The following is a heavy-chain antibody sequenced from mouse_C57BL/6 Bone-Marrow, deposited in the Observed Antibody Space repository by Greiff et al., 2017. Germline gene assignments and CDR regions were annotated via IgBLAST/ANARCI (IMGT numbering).Heavy chain of an antibody. Sequence: QVQLQQSGAELVRPGASVTLSCKASGYTFTDYEMHWVKQTPVHGLEWIGAIDPETGGTAYNQKFKGKAILTADKSSSTAYMELRSLTSEDSAVYYCTRSDYYGYEAYWYFDVWGTGTTVTVSS. V-gene: IGHV1-15*01. D-gene: IGHD1-2*01. J-gene: IGHJ1*03. CDR2: IDPETGGT. CDR3: TRSDYYGYEAYWYFDV. CDR1: GYTFTDYE.